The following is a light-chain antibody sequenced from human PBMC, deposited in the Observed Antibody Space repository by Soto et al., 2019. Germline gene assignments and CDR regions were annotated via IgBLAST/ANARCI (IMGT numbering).Light chain of an antibody. Sequence: ETVLTQSPATLSLSPGERATLSCRASESVSNSLAWYQHKPGQAPRLLIYNASNRVTGIPARFSGSGSGTDFTLTISSLEPEDFAVYFCQHRAGWPPALTFGGGTKVDIK. J-gene: IGKJ4*01. CDR3: QHRAGWPPALT. V-gene: IGKV3-11*01. CDR1: ESVSNS. CDR2: NAS.